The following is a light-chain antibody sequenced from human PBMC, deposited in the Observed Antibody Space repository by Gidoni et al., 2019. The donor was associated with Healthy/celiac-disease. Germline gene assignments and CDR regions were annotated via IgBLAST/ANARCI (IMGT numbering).Light chain of an antibody. J-gene: IGKJ1*01. Sequence: DIQMTQSPSTLSASVGDRVTITCRASQSISSWLAWYQQKPGKDPKLLIYKASSLESGVPSRFSGSGSWTEFTLTISSLQPDDFATYYCQQYNSYSWTFGQXTKVEIK. CDR2: KAS. CDR1: QSISSW. V-gene: IGKV1-5*03. CDR3: QQYNSYSWT.